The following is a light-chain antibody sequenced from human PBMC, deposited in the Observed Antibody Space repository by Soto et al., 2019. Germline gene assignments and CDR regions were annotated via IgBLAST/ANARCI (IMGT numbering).Light chain of an antibody. J-gene: IGKJ1*01. CDR1: QTLSFS. CDR3: QQYHGYSLT. V-gene: IGKV1-5*01. Sequence: DIQMTQSPSTLSASVGDIVTITCRASQTLSFSLAWYQQKPGKAPKLLIYDASTLQSGVPSRFSGSESGTEFILTISGLQPDDFATYYCQQYHGYSLTFGQWTKVEI. CDR2: DAS.